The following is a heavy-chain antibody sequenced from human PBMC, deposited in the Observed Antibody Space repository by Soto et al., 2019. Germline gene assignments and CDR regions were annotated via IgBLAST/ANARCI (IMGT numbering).Heavy chain of an antibody. Sequence: SVKVSFKASGGTFSSYAISWVRQAPGQGLEWMGGIIPIFGTANYAQKFQGRVTITADKSTSTAYMELSSLRSEDTAVYYCARGDQLLLMPNWFDPWGQGTLVTVSS. CDR3: ARGDQLLLMPNWFDP. CDR2: IIPIFGTA. V-gene: IGHV1-69*06. D-gene: IGHD2-2*01. CDR1: GGTFSSYA. J-gene: IGHJ5*02.